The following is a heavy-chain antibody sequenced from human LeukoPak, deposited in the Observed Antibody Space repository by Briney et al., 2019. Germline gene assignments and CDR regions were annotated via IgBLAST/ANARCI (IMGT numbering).Heavy chain of an antibody. J-gene: IGHJ4*02. Sequence: SETLSLTCTVSGGSISSYYWSWIRQPAGKGLEWIGRIYTSGSTNYNPSLKSRVTMSVDTSKNQFSLKLSSVTAADTAVYYRARGPLGYSSGYFYYFDYWGQGTLVTVSS. D-gene: IGHD3-22*01. V-gene: IGHV4-4*07. CDR1: GGSISSYY. CDR2: IYTSGST. CDR3: ARGPLGYSSGYFYYFDY.